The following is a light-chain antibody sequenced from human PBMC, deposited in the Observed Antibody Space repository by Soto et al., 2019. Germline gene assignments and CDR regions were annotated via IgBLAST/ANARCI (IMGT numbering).Light chain of an antibody. Sequence: EIVLTQSPGTLSLSPGERATLSCRASQSVSSSYLAWYQQKPGQAPRLLIYGASSRATGIPDRFSGSGSGTDFALTISRLEPEDFAVYYCQQYGSSRPYTFGQGTNLDIK. CDR1: QSVSSSY. V-gene: IGKV3-20*01. CDR2: GAS. CDR3: QQYGSSRPYT. J-gene: IGKJ2*01.